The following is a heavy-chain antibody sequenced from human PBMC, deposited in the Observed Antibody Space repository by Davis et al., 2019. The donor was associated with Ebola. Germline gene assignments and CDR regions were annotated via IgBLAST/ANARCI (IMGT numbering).Heavy chain of an antibody. CDR3: ASQLKDCTNGVCYIYWYFDL. V-gene: IGHV3-64*04. CDR1: GFTFSSYT. D-gene: IGHD2-8*01. J-gene: IGHJ2*01. Sequence: GESLKISCSASGFTFSSYTMHWVRQAPGKGLECVSAIRSDGINTYYADSVKGRFTISRDNSKNTLYLQMNSLRAEDTAVYYCASQLKDCTNGVCYIYWYFDLWGRGTLVTVSS. CDR2: IRSDGINT.